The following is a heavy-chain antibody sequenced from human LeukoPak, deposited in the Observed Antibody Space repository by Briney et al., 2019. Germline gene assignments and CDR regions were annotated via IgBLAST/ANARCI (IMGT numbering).Heavy chain of an antibody. Sequence: PGGSLRLSCEASGFIFSSYGMHWVRQAPGKGLEWVTFIRLDASNKYYADSVKGRFTISRDNSKNTLYLQMNNLRAEDTAVYYCAKGRYCSGDNCHARGFDSWGQGTLVTVSS. CDR1: GFIFSSYG. V-gene: IGHV3-30*02. CDR3: AKGRYCSGDNCHARGFDS. J-gene: IGHJ4*02. CDR2: IRLDASNK. D-gene: IGHD2-15*01.